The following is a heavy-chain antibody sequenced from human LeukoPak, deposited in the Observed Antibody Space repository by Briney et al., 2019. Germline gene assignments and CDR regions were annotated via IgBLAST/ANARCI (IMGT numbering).Heavy chain of an antibody. Sequence: GGSLRPSCAASGFTFSSYAMSWVRQAPGKGLEWVSAISGSGGSTYYADSVKGRFTISRDNAKNSLYLQMNSLRAEDTAVYYCARDQGSFSSSWYCWGQGTLVTVSS. D-gene: IGHD6-13*01. J-gene: IGHJ4*02. CDR3: ARDQGSFSSSWYC. CDR2: ISGSGGST. CDR1: GFTFSSYA. V-gene: IGHV3-23*01.